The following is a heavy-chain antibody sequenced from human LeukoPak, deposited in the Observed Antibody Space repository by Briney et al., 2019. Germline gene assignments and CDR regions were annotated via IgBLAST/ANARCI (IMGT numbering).Heavy chain of an antibody. Sequence: WASVKVSCKASGGTFSSYAISWVRQAPGQGLEWMGGIIPIFGTANYAQKFQGRVTITADESTSTAYMELSSLRSEDTAAYYCARFSVRGVIGNWFDPWGQGTLVTVSS. J-gene: IGHJ5*02. V-gene: IGHV1-69*13. CDR3: ARFSVRGVIGNWFDP. D-gene: IGHD3-10*01. CDR1: GGTFSSYA. CDR2: IIPIFGTA.